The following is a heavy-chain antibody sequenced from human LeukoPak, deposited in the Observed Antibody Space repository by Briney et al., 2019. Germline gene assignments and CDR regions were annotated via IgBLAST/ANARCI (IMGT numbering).Heavy chain of an antibody. CDR1: GFTFSSYA. D-gene: IGHD6-13*01. J-gene: IGHJ4*02. V-gene: IGHV3-30-3*01. CDR2: ISYDGSNK. CDR3: ARVRYSSSWYGGLDY. Sequence: AGGSLRLSCAASGFTFSSYAMRWVRQAPGKGLEWVAVISYDGSNKYYADSVKGRFTISRDNSKNTLYLQMNSLRAEDTAVYYCARVRYSSSWYGGLDYWGQGTLVTVSS.